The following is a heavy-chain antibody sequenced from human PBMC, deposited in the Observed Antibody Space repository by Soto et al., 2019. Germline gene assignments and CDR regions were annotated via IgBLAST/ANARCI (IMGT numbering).Heavy chain of an antibody. CDR2: IYYSGST. Sequence: PSETLSLTCTVSGGSISSYYWSWIRQPPGKGLEWIGYIYYSGSTNYNPSLKSRVTISVDTSKNQFSLKLSSVTAADTAVYYCARHAGIAAAPRDYFAYWGQGTLVTVSS. CDR3: ARHAGIAAAPRDYFAY. D-gene: IGHD6-13*01. CDR1: GGSISSYY. J-gene: IGHJ4*02. V-gene: IGHV4-59*08.